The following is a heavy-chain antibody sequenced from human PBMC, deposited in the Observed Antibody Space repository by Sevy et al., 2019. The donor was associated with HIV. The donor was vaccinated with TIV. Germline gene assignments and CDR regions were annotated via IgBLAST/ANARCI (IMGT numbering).Heavy chain of an antibody. CDR3: AREPGYGDYVAPFDY. Sequence: ASVKVSCKASGYTFTSYGISWVRQAPGQGLAWMGWISAYNGNTNYAQKLQGRVTMTTDTSTSTAYMELRSLRSDDTAVYYCAREPGYGDYVAPFDYWGQGTLVTVSS. V-gene: IGHV1-18*01. CDR2: ISAYNGNT. J-gene: IGHJ4*02. D-gene: IGHD4-17*01. CDR1: GYTFTSYG.